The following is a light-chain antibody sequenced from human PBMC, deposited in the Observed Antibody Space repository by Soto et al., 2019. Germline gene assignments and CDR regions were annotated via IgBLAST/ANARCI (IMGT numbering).Light chain of an antibody. CDR1: ESISSN. V-gene: IGKV3-15*01. J-gene: IGKJ1*01. CDR3: QQYNRGPVT. CDR2: GAS. Sequence: EIVLTQSPGTLSLFPGERATLSCRASESISSNLAWYQQKPGQAPRLLIYGASTRATGIPARFSGSGSGTEFTLTISSLQSEDFAVYFCQQYNRGPVTFGQGTKLDIK.